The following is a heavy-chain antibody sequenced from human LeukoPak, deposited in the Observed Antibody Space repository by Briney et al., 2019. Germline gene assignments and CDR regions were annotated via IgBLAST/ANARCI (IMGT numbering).Heavy chain of an antibody. CDR3: ASPGSGRHAFDI. CDR2: INHSGST. Sequence: SETLSLTCAVYGGSFSGYYWSWIRQPPGKGLEWSGEINHSGSTNYNPSLKSRVTISVDTSKNQFSLKLRSVTAADTAVYYCASPGSGRHAFDIWGQGTMVTASS. D-gene: IGHD3-10*01. J-gene: IGHJ3*02. V-gene: IGHV4-34*01. CDR1: GGSFSGYY.